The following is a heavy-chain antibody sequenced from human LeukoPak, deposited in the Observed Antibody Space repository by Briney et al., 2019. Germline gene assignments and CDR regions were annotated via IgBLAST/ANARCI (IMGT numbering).Heavy chain of an antibody. Sequence: ASVKVSCNASGYTFTGYYMPWVRQAPGQGLEWLGWINPNSGGTNYAQKFQGRVTMSRETSISTAYMGLSRLRSVETALYYSARDLGYGSGGSCRDYWGQGTLVTASS. CDR1: GYTFTGYY. V-gene: IGHV1-2*02. CDR3: ARDLGYGSGGSCRDY. J-gene: IGHJ4*02. CDR2: INPNSGGT. D-gene: IGHD2-15*01.